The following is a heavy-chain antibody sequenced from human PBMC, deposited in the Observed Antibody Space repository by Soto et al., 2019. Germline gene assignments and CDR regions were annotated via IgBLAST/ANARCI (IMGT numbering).Heavy chain of an antibody. D-gene: IGHD2-15*01. CDR2: ISYDGSNK. Sequence: VPLVESGGGVVQPGRSLRLSCAASGFTFSSYGMHWVRQAPGKGLEWVAVISYDGSNKYYADSVKGRFTISRDNSKNTLYLQMNSLRAEDTAVYYCAKAKRLYGGYGMDVCGQGTTVTVSS. J-gene: IGHJ6*02. V-gene: IGHV3-30*18. CDR1: GFTFSSYG. CDR3: AKAKRLYGGYGMDV.